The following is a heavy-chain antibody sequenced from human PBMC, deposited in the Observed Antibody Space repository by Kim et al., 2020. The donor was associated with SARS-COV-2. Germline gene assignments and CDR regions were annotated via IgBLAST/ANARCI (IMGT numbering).Heavy chain of an antibody. D-gene: IGHD2-21*01. J-gene: IGHJ4*02. Sequence: GGSLRLSCAASGFTFSSYGMHWVRQAPGKAPEWVALIWYDGSHKYYADSVKGRFATSRDNSKNTLYLQMNSLSAEDTAVYYCVRDAGNSVDFWCQGTLV. CDR3: VRDAGNSVDF. CDR2: IWYDGSHK. CDR1: GFTFSSYG. V-gene: IGHV3-33*01.